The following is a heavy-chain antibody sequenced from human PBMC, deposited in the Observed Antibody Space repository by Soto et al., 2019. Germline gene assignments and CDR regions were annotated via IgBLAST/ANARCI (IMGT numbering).Heavy chain of an antibody. CDR2: ISPYNDNT. Sequence: QVHLEQSGPEVQKPGASVKVACRASGNTFMNHGISWVRQAPGQGLEWMGWISPYNDNTNYAQKFQGRVSMTTDLPTSTAYMELRSLRSDDTAVYYCATLRTSGYHTHYFFGMDVWGQGTTVAVSS. D-gene: IGHD3-22*01. CDR1: GNTFMNHG. CDR3: ATLRTSGYHTHYFFGMDV. J-gene: IGHJ6*02. V-gene: IGHV1-18*04.